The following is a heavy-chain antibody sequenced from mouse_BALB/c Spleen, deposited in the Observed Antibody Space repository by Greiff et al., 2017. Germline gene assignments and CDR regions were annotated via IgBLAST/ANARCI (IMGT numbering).Heavy chain of an antibody. CDR1: GFSLTSYG. Sequence: VKLVESGPGLVAPSQSLSITCTVSGFSLTSYGVSWVRQPPGKGLEWLGVIWGDGGTNYHSALISRLSISKDNSKCQVFLTLNSLQTDDTATYYGAKQIDGYYGAMDYGGKGTSVTVSS. D-gene: IGHD2-3*01. CDR2: IWGDGGT. J-gene: IGHJ4*01. CDR3: AKQIDGYYGAMDY. V-gene: IGHV2-3*01.